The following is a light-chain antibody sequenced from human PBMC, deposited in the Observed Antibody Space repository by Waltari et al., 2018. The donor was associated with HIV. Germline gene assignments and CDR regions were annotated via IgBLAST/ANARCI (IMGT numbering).Light chain of an antibody. CDR1: NLASYS. CDR2: GDS. V-gene: IGLV3-21*02. Sequence: SYELTQPPSVSVAPGQTATVTCGGANLASYSVHWYQQKPGQAPGLVVYGDSERPSGIPERFAGSNADNTATLTISRVAAGDEAAYYCQVWDTFSDRYVFGAGTEVTVL. J-gene: IGLJ1*01. CDR3: QVWDTFSDRYV.